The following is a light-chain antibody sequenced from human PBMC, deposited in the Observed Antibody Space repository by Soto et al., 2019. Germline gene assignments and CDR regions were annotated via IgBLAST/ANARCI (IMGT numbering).Light chain of an antibody. V-gene: IGLV2-14*01. Sequence: QSALTQPASVSGSPGQSITISCTGTNNDVGGFTYVSWYQQHPGKAPKLMIYEVKNRPSGVSNRFSGSKSGNTASLTISGLQAEDEADSYCSSYSTSTNLGVFGGGTKLTVL. CDR1: NNDVGGFTY. CDR2: EVK. J-gene: IGLJ2*01. CDR3: SSYSTSTNLGV.